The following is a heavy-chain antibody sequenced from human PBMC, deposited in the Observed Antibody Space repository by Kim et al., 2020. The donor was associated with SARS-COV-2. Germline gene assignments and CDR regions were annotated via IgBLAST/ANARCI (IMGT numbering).Heavy chain of an antibody. D-gene: IGHD1-26*01. J-gene: IGHJ3*02. Sequence: GGSLRLSCAASGFTFSNAWMSWVRQAPGKGLEWVGRIKSKTDGGTTDYAAPVKGRFTISRDDSKNTLYLQMNSLKTEDTAVYYCTTDFIGAYFQWGIWGQGTMVTVSS. CDR2: IKSKTDGGTT. CDR1: GFTFSNAW. CDR3: TTDFIGAYFQWGI. V-gene: IGHV3-15*01.